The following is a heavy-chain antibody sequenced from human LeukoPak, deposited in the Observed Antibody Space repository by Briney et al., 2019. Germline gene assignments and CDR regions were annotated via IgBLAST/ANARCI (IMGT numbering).Heavy chain of an antibody. D-gene: IGHD6-19*01. J-gene: IGHJ4*02. Sequence: AGGSLRLSCAASGFTFSSYAMRWVRQAPGEGLEWVSAITGSGDSTYYADSVKGRFTISRDNSKNTLYLQMNSLRVEDTAVYYCAKDRPGSGWFLDYWGQGTLVTVSS. CDR1: GFTFSSYA. CDR3: AKDRPGSGWFLDY. V-gene: IGHV3-23*01. CDR2: ITGSGDST.